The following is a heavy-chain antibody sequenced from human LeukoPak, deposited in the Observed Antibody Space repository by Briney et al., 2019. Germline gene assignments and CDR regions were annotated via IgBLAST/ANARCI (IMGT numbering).Heavy chain of an antibody. D-gene: IGHD2-21*01. V-gene: IGHV3-33*06. J-gene: IGHJ4*02. Sequence: GKSLRLSCVASGFSFSTHGMHWVRQAPGKGLEWVAVIWHDGRSIYNEDSVKGRFTISRDTSENTVYLQVNSLRAEDTAVYYCAKGFSTLWVNYFDDWGQGTPVTVSS. CDR1: GFSFSTHG. CDR2: IWHDGRSI. CDR3: AKGFSTLWVNYFDD.